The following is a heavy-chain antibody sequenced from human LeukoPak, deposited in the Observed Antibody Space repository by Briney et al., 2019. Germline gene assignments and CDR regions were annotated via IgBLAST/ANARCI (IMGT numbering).Heavy chain of an antibody. J-gene: IGHJ6*03. CDR2: VFTSAIISGNT. V-gene: IGHV4-61*02. CDR3: ARAYKRQGGYSYYYYYYYMDV. D-gene: IGHD4-23*01. CDR1: GGSISSSSYY. Sequence: SETLSLTCTVSGGSISSSSYYWSWIRQPPGKGLEWIGRVFTSAIISGNTNYNPSLKSRVTMSVDSSKNQFSLKLSSVTAADTAVYYCARAYKRQGGYSYYYYYYYMDVWGKGTTVTVSS.